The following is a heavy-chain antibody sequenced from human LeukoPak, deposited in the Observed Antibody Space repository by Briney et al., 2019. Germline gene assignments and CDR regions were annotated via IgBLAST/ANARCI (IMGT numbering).Heavy chain of an antibody. Sequence: PGRSLRLSCAASGFTFDDYAMHWVRQAPGKGLEWVSGISWNSGSIGYADSVKGRFTISRDNAKNSLYLQMNSLRAEDTALYYCAKDITGRYYAYEAFDIWGQGTMVTVSS. CDR2: ISWNSGSI. J-gene: IGHJ3*02. CDR3: AKDITGRYYAYEAFDI. V-gene: IGHV3-9*01. CDR1: GFTFDDYA. D-gene: IGHD1-26*01.